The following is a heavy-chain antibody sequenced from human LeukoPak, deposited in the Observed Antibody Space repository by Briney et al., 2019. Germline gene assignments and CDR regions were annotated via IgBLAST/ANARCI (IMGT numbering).Heavy chain of an antibody. CDR2: ISAYNGNT. J-gene: IGHJ4*02. CDR1: GYTFTSYG. CDR3: ARAQRAEYYDILTGYYTPFFDY. V-gene: IGHV1-18*01. D-gene: IGHD3-9*01. Sequence: GASVKVSCKASGYTFTSYGISWVRQAPGQGLEWMGWISAYNGNTNHAQKLQGRVTMTTDTSTSTAYMELRSLRSDDTAVYYCARAQRAEYYDILTGYYTPFFDYWGQGTLVTVSS.